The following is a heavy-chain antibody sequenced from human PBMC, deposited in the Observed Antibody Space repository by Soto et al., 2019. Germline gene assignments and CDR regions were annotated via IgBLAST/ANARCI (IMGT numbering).Heavy chain of an antibody. V-gene: IGHV1-18*01. D-gene: IGHD6-6*01. CDR2: ISAYNGNT. CDR1: GYTFTSYG. CDR3: AKSGEYSSSYYYYYYMDV. Sequence: QVQLVQSGAEVKKPGASLKVSCKASGYTFTSYGISWVRQAPGQGLEWMGWISAYNGNTNYAQKHQGRVTMTTDTSTSTAYMELRSLRSDDTAVYYCAKSGEYSSSYYYYYYMDVWGKGTTVTVSS. J-gene: IGHJ6*03.